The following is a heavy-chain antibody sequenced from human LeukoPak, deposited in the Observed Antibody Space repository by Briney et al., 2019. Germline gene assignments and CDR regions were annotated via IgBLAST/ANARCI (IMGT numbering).Heavy chain of an antibody. J-gene: IGHJ5*02. Sequence: GGSLRLSCAASGFTFSSYAMSWVRQAPGKGLEWVSAISGSGGSTYYADSVKGRFTISRDNSKNTLYLQMNSLRAEDTAVYYCARNRYSSSWRVGLRYSWFDPWGQGTLVTVSS. CDR1: GFTFSSYA. V-gene: IGHV3-23*01. D-gene: IGHD6-13*01. CDR2: ISGSGGST. CDR3: ARNRYSSSWRVGLRYSWFDP.